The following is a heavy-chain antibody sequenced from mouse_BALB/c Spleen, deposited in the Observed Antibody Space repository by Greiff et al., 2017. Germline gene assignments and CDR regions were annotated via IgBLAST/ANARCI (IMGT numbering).Heavy chain of an antibody. J-gene: IGHJ3*01. CDR1: GFTFSSYG. CDR2: INSNGGST. V-gene: IGHV5-6-3*01. CDR3: AMYYRYDGSGFAY. Sequence: EVQLVESGGGLVQPGGSLKLSCAASGFTFSSYGMYWVRQTPDKRLELVATINSNGGSTYYPDSVKGRFTISRDNAKNTLYLQMSSLKSEDTAMYYFAMYYRYDGSGFAYWGQGTLVTVSA. D-gene: IGHD2-14*01.